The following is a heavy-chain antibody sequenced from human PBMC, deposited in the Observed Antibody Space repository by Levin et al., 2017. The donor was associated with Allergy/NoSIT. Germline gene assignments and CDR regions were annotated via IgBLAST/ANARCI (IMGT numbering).Heavy chain of an antibody. CDR1: GGSLNSYY. CDR3: ARHDPRSGGHNAFDI. J-gene: IGHJ3*02. V-gene: IGHV4-59*08. CDR2: IYYSGSC. D-gene: IGHD2-15*01. Sequence: PGGSLRLSCTVSGGSLNSYYWSWIRQPPGKGLEWIAYIYYSGSCDYNPSLRSRVTISVDTSTNQFSLKVSSVTAADTAVYYCARHDPRSGGHNAFDIWGQGTTVTV.